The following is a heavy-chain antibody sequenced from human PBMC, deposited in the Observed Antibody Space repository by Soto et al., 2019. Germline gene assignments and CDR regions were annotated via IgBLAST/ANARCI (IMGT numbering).Heavy chain of an antibody. CDR2: IIPIFGTA. J-gene: IGHJ6*02. CDR3: AKNGGYCSGGSCYSYDYYGMDV. Sequence: QVQLVQSGAEVKKPGSSVKVSCKASGGTFSSYAISWVRQAPGQGLEWMGGIIPIFGTANYAQKFQGRVTITADKSTSTAYMELSSLRSEDTAVYYCAKNGGYCSGGSCYSYDYYGMDVWGQGTTVTVSS. V-gene: IGHV1-69*06. D-gene: IGHD2-15*01. CDR1: GGTFSSYA.